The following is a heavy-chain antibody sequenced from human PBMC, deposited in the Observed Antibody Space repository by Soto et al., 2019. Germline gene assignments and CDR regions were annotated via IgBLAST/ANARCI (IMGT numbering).Heavy chain of an antibody. CDR3: ARVLGGEGGAFDI. J-gene: IGHJ3*02. V-gene: IGHV1-2*04. D-gene: IGHD3-16*01. CDR2: INPNSGGT. Sequence: ASVKVSCKASGYTFTGYYMHWVRQAPGQGLEWMGWINPNSGGTNYAQKFQGWVTMTRDTSISTAYMELSRLRSDDTAGYYCARVLGGEGGAFDIWGQGTMVTVSS. CDR1: GYTFTGYY.